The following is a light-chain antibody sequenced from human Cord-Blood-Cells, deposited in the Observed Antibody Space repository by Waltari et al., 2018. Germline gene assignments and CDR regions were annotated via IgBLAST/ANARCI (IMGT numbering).Light chain of an antibody. CDR3: QQYNNWPPWT. V-gene: IGKV3-15*01. Sequence: EIVMTQSPATLSVSPGERAILSCRASQSVSSNLAWYQQKPGQAPRLLIYGASTRATGIPARFRGSGSGTEFTLTISSLQSEDFAVYYCQQYNNWPPWTVGQGTKVEIK. CDR2: GAS. J-gene: IGKJ1*01. CDR1: QSVSSN.